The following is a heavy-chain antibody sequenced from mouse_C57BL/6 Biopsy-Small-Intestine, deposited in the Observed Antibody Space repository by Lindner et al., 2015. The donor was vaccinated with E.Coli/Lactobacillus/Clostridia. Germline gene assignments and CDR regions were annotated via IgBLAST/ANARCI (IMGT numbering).Heavy chain of an antibody. J-gene: IGHJ3*01. CDR3: ARTSYYSYDGFAY. Sequence: VQLQESGVELVKPGASVKISCKASGYSFTSYNMNWVKQSHGKSLEWIGNINPYSGSTSYNQKFKGKATLTVDKSSSTAYMQLNSLTSEDSAVYYCARTSYYSYDGFAYWGQGTLVTVSA. V-gene: IGHV1-39*01. CDR2: INPYSGST. CDR1: GYSFTSYN. D-gene: IGHD2-12*01.